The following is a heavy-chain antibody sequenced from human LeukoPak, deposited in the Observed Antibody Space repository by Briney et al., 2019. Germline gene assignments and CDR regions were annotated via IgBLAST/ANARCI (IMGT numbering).Heavy chain of an antibody. V-gene: IGHV3-30*03. CDR2: ILDDGSNR. CDR3: AGSSGTNDY. D-gene: IGHD6-19*01. Sequence: GGSLRLSCAASGFTFSSYGMHWVRQAPGKGLEWVAVILDDGSNRYYADSVRGRFTISRDNSENTLYLQMNSLRAEDTAVYYCAGSSGTNDYWGQGTLVTVSS. CDR1: GFTFSSYG. J-gene: IGHJ4*02.